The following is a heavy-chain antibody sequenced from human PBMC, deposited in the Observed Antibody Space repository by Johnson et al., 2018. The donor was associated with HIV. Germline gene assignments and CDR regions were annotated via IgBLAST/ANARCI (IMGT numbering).Heavy chain of an antibody. CDR3: AKRPASLPLESFDI. CDR1: GFTFSSYA. V-gene: IGHV3-23*04. J-gene: IGHJ3*02. D-gene: IGHD2-2*01. Sequence: VQLVESGGGLVQPGGSLRLSCAASGFTFSSYAMSWVRQAPGKGLEWVSAISGRGGSKYYEDYVKGRFTITRDNSKNTLYLQMNSLRAEDKAVYYRAKRPASLPLESFDIWGQGTMVTVSS. CDR2: ISGRGGSK.